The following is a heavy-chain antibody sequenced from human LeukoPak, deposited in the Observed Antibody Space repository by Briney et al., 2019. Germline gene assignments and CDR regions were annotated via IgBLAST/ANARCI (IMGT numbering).Heavy chain of an antibody. V-gene: IGHV3-23*01. CDR3: AKDYYGSGTYYKEFFQH. CDR2: ISGSGAST. J-gene: IGHJ1*01. Sequence: PGGSLRLSCAASGFTFSSYARSWVRLAPGKGLEWVSGISGSGASTYYADSVKGRFTISRDNSKNTLYLQMNSLRAEDTAVYYCAKDYYGSGTYYKEFFQHWGQGTLVTVSS. CDR1: GFTFSSYA. D-gene: IGHD3-10*01.